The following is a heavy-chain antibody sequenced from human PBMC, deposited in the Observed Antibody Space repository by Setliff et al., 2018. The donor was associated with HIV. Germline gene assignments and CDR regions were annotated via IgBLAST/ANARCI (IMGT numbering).Heavy chain of an antibody. CDR1: GGSISGYY. J-gene: IGHJ6*03. CDR2: IFFTGNT. V-gene: IGHV4-59*01. D-gene: IGHD2-2*01. Sequence: SETLSLTCTVSGGSISGYYWSWIRQPPGKGLEYIGSIFFTGNTIYNPSRKARVTLSVDMSKNQVFLRLSSVTAADTAVYYCVRGYCSSTTCYEDYYYMDVWGKGSTVTVSS. CDR3: VRGYCSSTTCYEDYYYMDV.